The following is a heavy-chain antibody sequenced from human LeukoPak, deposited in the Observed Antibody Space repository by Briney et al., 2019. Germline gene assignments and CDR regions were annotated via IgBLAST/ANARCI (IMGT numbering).Heavy chain of an antibody. D-gene: IGHD2-2*01. CDR2: IRSKAYGGTT. Sequence: GGSLRLSCTASGFTFGDYAMSWFRQAPGKGLEWVGFIRSKAYGGTTEYAASVKGRFTISGDDSKSIAYLQMNSLRAEDTAVYYCAKDIVVVPAAGNWFDPWGQGTLVAVSS. V-gene: IGHV3-49*03. CDR1: GFTFGDYA. J-gene: IGHJ5*02. CDR3: AKDIVVVPAAGNWFDP.